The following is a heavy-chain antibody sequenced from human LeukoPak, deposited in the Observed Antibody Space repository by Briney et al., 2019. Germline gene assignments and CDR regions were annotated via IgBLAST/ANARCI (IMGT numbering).Heavy chain of an antibody. CDR3: ARGYSARPYSGSLDAFDI. J-gene: IGHJ3*02. D-gene: IGHD1-26*01. Sequence: ASVKVSCKASGYTFTGYYMHWVRQAPGQGLEWMGWINPNSGGTNYAQKFQGRVTMTRDTSISTAYMELSRLRSDDTAVYYCARGYSARPYSGSLDAFDIWGQGTMVTVSS. V-gene: IGHV1-2*02. CDR1: GYTFTGYY. CDR2: INPNSGGT.